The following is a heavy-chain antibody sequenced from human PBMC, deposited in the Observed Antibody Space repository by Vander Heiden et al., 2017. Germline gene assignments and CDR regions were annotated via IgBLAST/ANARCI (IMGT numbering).Heavy chain of an antibody. CDR3: ARDGPSSTGHLTN. CDR1: GFPFSTSC. CDR2: IWSDGSNK. Sequence: QVVLEESGGGVVQPGRSLGLSWAAYGFPFSTSCMHWVRQAPGKGLEWVAVIWSDGSNKYYAGSVEGRFTISRDNSKNTLYLQMNSLRAEDTAVYYCARDGPSSTGHLTNWGQGTLVTVSS. V-gene: IGHV3-33*01. D-gene: IGHD3-9*01. J-gene: IGHJ4*02.